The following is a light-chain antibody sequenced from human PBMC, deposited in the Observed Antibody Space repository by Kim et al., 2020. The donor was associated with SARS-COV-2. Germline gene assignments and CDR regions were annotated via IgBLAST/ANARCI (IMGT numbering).Light chain of an antibody. CDR2: GKN. Sequence: SSELTQDPAVSVALGQTVRITCQGDSLRSYHASWYQQKPGQAPVLVIYGKNNRPSGIPDRFSGSSSGNTASLTITGAQAEDEGDYYCNSRDRNGDHFPFG. CDR1: SLRSYH. V-gene: IGLV3-19*01. J-gene: IGLJ2*01. CDR3: NSRDRNGDHFP.